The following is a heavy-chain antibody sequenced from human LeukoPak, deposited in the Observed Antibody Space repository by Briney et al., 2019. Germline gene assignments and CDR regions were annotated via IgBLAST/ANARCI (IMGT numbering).Heavy chain of an antibody. CDR2: INPNSGGT. Sequence: GASVKVSCKASGYTFTGYYMHWVRQAPGQGLEWMGWINPNSGGTNYAQKFQGRVTMTRDTSISTAYMELSRLRSGDTAVYYCARVRVPAAIRPQIRHYYYYMDVWGKGTTVTVSS. CDR3: ARVRVPAAIRPQIRHYYYYMDV. D-gene: IGHD2-2*02. J-gene: IGHJ6*03. CDR1: GYTFTGYY. V-gene: IGHV1-2*02.